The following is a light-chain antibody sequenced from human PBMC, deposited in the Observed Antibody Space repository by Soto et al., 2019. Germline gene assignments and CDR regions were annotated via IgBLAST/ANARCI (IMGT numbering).Light chain of an antibody. CDR2: EVS. CDR3: SSYTSSYTLV. V-gene: IGLV2-14*01. CDR1: SSDVGGYDS. Sequence: QSALTQPASVSGSPGQSITISCSGTSSDVGGYDSVSWYRQHQGKALKVMIYEVSNRPSGVSNRFSGSKYGNTASLTISGLQAEDEADYYCSSYTSSYTLVFGAGTKGTVL. J-gene: IGLJ1*01.